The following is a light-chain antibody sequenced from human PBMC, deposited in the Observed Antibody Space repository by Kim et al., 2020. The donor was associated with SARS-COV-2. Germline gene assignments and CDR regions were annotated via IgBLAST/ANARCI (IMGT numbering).Light chain of an antibody. J-gene: IGLJ2*01. Sequence: SVTSGQTASLTCSGYIRGDKDVCWYQQKTGQSPVSVIYQDSKRPSGIPELFSGSNSRKTATLTISGTQAMDEADHYCQAWYSSSVVFGGGTQLTVL. CDR1: IRGDKD. CDR3: QAWYSSSVV. V-gene: IGLV3-1*01. CDR2: QDS.